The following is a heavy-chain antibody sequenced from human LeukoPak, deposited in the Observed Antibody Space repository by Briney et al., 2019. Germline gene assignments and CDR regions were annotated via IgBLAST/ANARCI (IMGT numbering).Heavy chain of an antibody. Sequence: PGGSLRLSCAASGFTFSTYTMNWVRQAPGKGLEWVSYVSSSGGTIYYADSVKGRFTISRDNAKNSLYLQMNSLRAEDTAVYYCARVGTTNYYFYYMGVWGKGTTVTVSS. J-gene: IGHJ6*03. CDR1: GFTFSTYT. V-gene: IGHV3-48*04. CDR3: ARVGTTNYYFYYMGV. D-gene: IGHD2-2*01. CDR2: VSSSGGTI.